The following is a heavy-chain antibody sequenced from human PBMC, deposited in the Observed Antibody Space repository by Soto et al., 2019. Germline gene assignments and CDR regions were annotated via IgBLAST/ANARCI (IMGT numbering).Heavy chain of an antibody. CDR2: ISSNGGST. V-gene: IGHV3-64*01. CDR3: ATCIAARLVFPVYFDC. CDR1: GFTFSSYA. Sequence: GGSLRLSCAASGFTFSSYAMHWVRQAPGKGLEYVSAISSNGGSTYYANSVKGRFTISRDNSKNTLYLQMGSLRAEDMAVYYCATCIAARLVFPVYFDCWGQGTLVTVSS. D-gene: IGHD6-6*01. J-gene: IGHJ4*02.